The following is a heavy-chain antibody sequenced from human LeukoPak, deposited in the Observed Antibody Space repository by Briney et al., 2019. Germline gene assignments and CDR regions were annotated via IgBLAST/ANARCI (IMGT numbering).Heavy chain of an antibody. V-gene: IGHV3-23*01. J-gene: IGHJ4*02. Sequence: GGSLRLSCAASGFTFSSYAMSWVRQAPGKGLEWVSAISGSGGSTYYADSVKGRFTISRDNSKNTLYLQMNSLRAEDAAVYYCAKIGPANPFGESKELPPYFDYWGQGTLVTVSS. CDR3: AKIGPANPFGESKELPPYFDY. CDR2: ISGSGGST. CDR1: GFTFSSYA. D-gene: IGHD3-10*01.